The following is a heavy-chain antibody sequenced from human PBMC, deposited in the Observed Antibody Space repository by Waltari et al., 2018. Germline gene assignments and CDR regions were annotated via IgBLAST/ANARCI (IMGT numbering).Heavy chain of an antibody. CDR3: ARVGTTRPLDY. CDR1: GFTFSSYE. D-gene: IGHD1-1*01. Sequence: EVQLVESGGGLVQPGGSLRLSCAASGFTFSSYEMNWVRQAPGKGLEWGSYISSSGSTIYYADSVKGRFTISRDNAKNSLYLQMNSLRAEDTAVYYCARVGTTRPLDYWGQGTLVTVSS. CDR2: ISSSGSTI. V-gene: IGHV3-48*03. J-gene: IGHJ4*02.